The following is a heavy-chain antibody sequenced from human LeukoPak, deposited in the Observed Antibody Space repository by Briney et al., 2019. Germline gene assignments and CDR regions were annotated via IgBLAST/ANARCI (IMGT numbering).Heavy chain of an antibody. J-gene: IGHJ3*02. D-gene: IGHD3-22*01. Sequence: SETLSLTCTVSGGSISSYYWSWIRQPAGKGLEWIGRTYTSGSTNYNPSLKSRVTMSVDTSKNQFSLKLSSVTAADTAVYYCARDRSDYYDSSGYYDNVDAFDIWGQGTMVTVSS. CDR3: ARDRSDYYDSSGYYDNVDAFDI. V-gene: IGHV4-4*07. CDR2: TYTSGST. CDR1: GGSISSYY.